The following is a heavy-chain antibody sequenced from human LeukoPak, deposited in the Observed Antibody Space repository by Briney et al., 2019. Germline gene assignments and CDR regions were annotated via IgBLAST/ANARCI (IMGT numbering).Heavy chain of an antibody. D-gene: IGHD2-15*01. V-gene: IGHV7-4-1*02. Sequence: ASVKVSCKASGYTFTSYAMNWVRQAPGQGLEWMGWINTNTGNPTYAQGFTGRFVFSLDTSVSTAYLQISSLKAEDTAVYYCARRIRMSQYYYYYMDVWGKGTTVTVSS. CDR1: GYTFTSYA. CDR2: INTNTGNP. CDR3: ARRIRMSQYYYYYMDV. J-gene: IGHJ6*03.